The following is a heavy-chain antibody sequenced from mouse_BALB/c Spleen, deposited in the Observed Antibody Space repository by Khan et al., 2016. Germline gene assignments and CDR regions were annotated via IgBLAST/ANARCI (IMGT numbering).Heavy chain of an antibody. J-gene: IGHJ4*01. CDR3: ARDGDCPYALDY. Sequence: EVELVESGGDLVQPGGSLRLSCATSGFTFTDYYMRWVRQPPGKALEWLGFIRNKANGYTTEYSASVKGRLTIYRDNSPSILYLQMQTLTADDSATYYCARDGDCPYALDYWGQGTSVTVSA. CDR2: IRNKANGYTT. D-gene: IGHD2-13*01. V-gene: IGHV7-3*02. CDR1: GFTFTDYY.